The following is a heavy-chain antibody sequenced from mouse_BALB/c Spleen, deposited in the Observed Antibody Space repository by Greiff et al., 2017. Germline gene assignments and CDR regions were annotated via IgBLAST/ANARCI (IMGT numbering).Heavy chain of an antibody. V-gene: IGHV5-6-3*01. CDR1: GFTFSSYG. Sequence: EVMLVESGGGLVQPGGSRKLSCAASGFTFSSYGMSWVRQTPDKRLELVATINSNGGSTYYPDSVKGRFTISRDNAKNTLYLQMSSLKSEDTAMYYCARDYGSYYAMDYWGQGTSVTVSS. CDR2: INSNGGST. D-gene: IGHD1-1*01. J-gene: IGHJ4*01. CDR3: ARDYGSYYAMDY.